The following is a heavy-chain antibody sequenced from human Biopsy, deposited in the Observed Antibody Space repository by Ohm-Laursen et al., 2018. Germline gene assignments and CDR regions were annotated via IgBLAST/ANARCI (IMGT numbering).Heavy chain of an antibody. J-gene: IGHJ3*01. V-gene: IGHV4-59*11. CDR1: GGSFTGHY. CDR2: ISDTGTT. CDR3: ARLFRLDDYWNDDPPDGFDV. D-gene: IGHD3-3*01. Sequence: GTLSLTCPVSGGSFTGHYWTWIRQPPGKGLEWIGYISDTGTTNYNPSLRGRVAMSVDTSKNQFSLQLTSVTAADTAMFFCARLFRLDDYWNDDPPDGFDVWGQGTMVTVSS.